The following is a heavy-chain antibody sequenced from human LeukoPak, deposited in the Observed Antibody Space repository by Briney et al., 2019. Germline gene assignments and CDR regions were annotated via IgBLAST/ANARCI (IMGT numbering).Heavy chain of an antibody. J-gene: IGHJ4*02. V-gene: IGHV1-69*05. Sequence: GSSVKVSCKASGGTFSSYAISWVRQAPGQGLEWMGRIIPIFGTANYAQKFQGRVTITTDESTSTAYMELSSLRSEDTAVYYCARVQYSGSYYPFDYWGQGTLVTVSS. CDR1: GGTFSSYA. CDR2: IIPIFGTA. CDR3: ARVQYSGSYYPFDY. D-gene: IGHD1-26*01.